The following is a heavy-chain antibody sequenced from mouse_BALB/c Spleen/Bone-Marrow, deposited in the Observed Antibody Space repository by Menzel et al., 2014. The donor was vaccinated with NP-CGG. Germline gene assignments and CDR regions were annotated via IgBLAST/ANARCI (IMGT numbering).Heavy chain of an antibody. CDR3: TRRRSLDY. V-gene: IGHV1-63*01. CDR2: IYPGSGNT. Sequence: VKLMGSGTELVRPGTSVKISCKASGYALTNYWLGWVKQRPGHGLEWIGDIYPGSGNTYYNEKFKGKATLTADKSSSTAYMQLSGLTSEDSAVYFCTRRRSLDYWGQGTTLTVSS. J-gene: IGHJ2*01. CDR1: GYALTNYW.